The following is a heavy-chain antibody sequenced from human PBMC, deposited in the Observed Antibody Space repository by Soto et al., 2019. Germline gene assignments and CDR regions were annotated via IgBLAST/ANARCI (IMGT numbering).Heavy chain of an antibody. V-gene: IGHV1-18*04. CDR2: ISAYNGNT. D-gene: IGHD3-22*01. CDR1: GYTFTSYG. Sequence: ASVKVSCKASGYTFTSYGISWVRQAPGQGLEWMGWISAYNGNTNYAQKLQGRVTMTTDTSTSTAYMELRSLRSDDTAVYYCARTPDYYDSSGYYYDYWGQGTPVTVSS. J-gene: IGHJ4*02. CDR3: ARTPDYYDSSGYYYDY.